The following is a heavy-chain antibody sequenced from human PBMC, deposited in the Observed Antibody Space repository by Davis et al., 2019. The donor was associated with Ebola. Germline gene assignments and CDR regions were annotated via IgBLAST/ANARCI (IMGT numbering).Heavy chain of an antibody. CDR1: GFTFSSYG. D-gene: IGHD3-3*01. CDR2: IRYDGSNK. CDR3: AKDQYDFWSGYPGY. Sequence: GESLKISCAASGFTFSSYGMHWVRQAPGKGLEWVAFIRYDGSNKYYADSVKGRFTISRDNSKNTLYLQMNSLRAEDTAVYYCAKDQYDFWSGYPGYWGQGTLVTVSS. J-gene: IGHJ4*02. V-gene: IGHV3-30*02.